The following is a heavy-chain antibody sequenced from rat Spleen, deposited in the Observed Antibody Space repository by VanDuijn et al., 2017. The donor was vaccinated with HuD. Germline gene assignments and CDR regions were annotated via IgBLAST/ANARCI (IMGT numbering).Heavy chain of an antibody. Sequence: EVQLVESGGGLVQPGRSLKLSCAASGFIFSNYYMAWVRQAPTKGLEWVAFISAGGGNTHYRDSVKGRFTISRDNAQSSLYLQMDSLRSEDTATYYCAREFDYFDYWGQGVMVTVSS. CDR1: GFIFSNYY. CDR3: AREFDYFDY. CDR2: ISAGGGNT. J-gene: IGHJ2*01. V-gene: IGHV5-25*01.